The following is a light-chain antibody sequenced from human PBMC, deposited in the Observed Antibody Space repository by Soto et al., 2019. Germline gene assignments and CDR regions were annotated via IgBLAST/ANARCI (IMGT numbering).Light chain of an antibody. CDR2: VNSDGSH. J-gene: IGLJ3*02. Sequence: QSVLTQSPSASAPLGASVKFTCTLSSGHSSSAIAWHQQQPEKGPRYLMKVNSDGSHKKGDGIPDRFSGSSSGAERYLTISGLQSEDEGDYYCQTWGAGIQWVFGGGTQLTVL. V-gene: IGLV4-69*01. CDR1: SGHSSSA. CDR3: QTWGAGIQWV.